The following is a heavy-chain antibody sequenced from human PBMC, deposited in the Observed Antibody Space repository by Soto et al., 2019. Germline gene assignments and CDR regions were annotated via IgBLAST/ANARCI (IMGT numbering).Heavy chain of an antibody. CDR1: GFTFSDYY. Sequence: GSLRLSCAASGFTFSDYYMSWIRQAPGKGLEWIGSIYYSGSTYYNPSLKSRVTISVDTSKNHFSLKLSSVTAADTAVYYCASHRYCSSTSCYLGYFDYWGQGTLVTVSS. CDR2: IYYSGST. J-gene: IGHJ4*02. D-gene: IGHD2-2*01. V-gene: IGHV4-59*05. CDR3: ASHRYCSSTSCYLGYFDY.